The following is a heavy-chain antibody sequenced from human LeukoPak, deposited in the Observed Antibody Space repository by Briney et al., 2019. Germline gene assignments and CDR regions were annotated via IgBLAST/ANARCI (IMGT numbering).Heavy chain of an antibody. CDR1: GGTFSSYA. CDR3: ARDLYSGYDSAAF. J-gene: IGHJ4*02. D-gene: IGHD5-12*01. Sequence: ASVKVSCKASGGTFSSYAISWVRQAPGQGLEWMGGIIPIFGTANYAQKFQGRVTITADESTSTAYMELRSLTSDDTAVYYCARDLYSGYDSAAFWGQGTLVTVSS. CDR2: IIPIFGTA. V-gene: IGHV1-69*13.